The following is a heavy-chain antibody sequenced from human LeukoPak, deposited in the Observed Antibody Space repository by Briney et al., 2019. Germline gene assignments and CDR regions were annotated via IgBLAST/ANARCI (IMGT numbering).Heavy chain of an antibody. J-gene: IGHJ5*02. V-gene: IGHV3-30*18. Sequence: GGSLRLSCAASGFTFSSHWMDWVRQAPGKGLEWVAVISYDGSNKYYADSVKGRFTISRDNSKDTLYLQMNSLRAEDTAVYYCAKDRRSSGWLDWFDPWGQGTLVTVSS. CDR2: ISYDGSNK. CDR1: GFTFSSHW. CDR3: AKDRRSSGWLDWFDP. D-gene: IGHD6-19*01.